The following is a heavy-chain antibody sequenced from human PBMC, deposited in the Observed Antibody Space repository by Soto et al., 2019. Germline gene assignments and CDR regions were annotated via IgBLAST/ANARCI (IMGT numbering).Heavy chain of an antibody. CDR2: IIPIFGTA. V-gene: IGHV1-69*13. J-gene: IGHJ3*02. Sequence: SVKVSCKASGGTFSSYAISWVRQAPGQGLEWMGGIIPIFGTANYAQKFQGRVTITAGESTSTAYMELSSLRSEDTAVYYCARGVGGMIWGAFDIWGQGTMVTVSS. CDR3: ARGVGGMIWGAFDI. D-gene: IGHD1-26*01. CDR1: GGTFSSYA.